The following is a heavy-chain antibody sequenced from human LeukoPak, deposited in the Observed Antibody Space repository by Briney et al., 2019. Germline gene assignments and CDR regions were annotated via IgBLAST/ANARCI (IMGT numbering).Heavy chain of an antibody. CDR3: AKGTPLEWLSDY. J-gene: IGHJ4*02. D-gene: IGHD3-3*01. CDR2: ISGDGGST. V-gene: IGHV3-43*02. CDR1: GFTFDDYA. Sequence: GGSLRLSCAASGFTFDDYAMHWVRQAPGKGLEWVSLISGDGGSTYYVDSVKGRFTISRDNSKNSLYLQMNSLRTEDTALYYCAKGTPLEWLSDYWGQGTLVTVSS.